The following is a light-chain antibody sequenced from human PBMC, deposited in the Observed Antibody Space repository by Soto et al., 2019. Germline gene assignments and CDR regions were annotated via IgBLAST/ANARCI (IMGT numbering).Light chain of an antibody. Sequence: EIVLTQSPATLSLSPGERATLSGRASQSVRNDLVWYRQKSGQAPRLLIYSASNRATGIPARFSGSGSGTDFTLTISSLEPEDFVVYYCQQRSNWPPTFGGGTKVEIK. J-gene: IGKJ4*01. CDR1: QSVRND. CDR3: QQRSNWPPT. V-gene: IGKV3-11*01. CDR2: SAS.